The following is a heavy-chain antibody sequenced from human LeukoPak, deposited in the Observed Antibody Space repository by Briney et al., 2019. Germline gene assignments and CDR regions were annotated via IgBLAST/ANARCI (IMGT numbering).Heavy chain of an antibody. V-gene: IGHV4-4*07. CDR3: ARGPEPYYDFWSGYYTANRDDHYYYYYMDV. D-gene: IGHD3-3*01. Sequence: PSETLSLTCTVSGGSISSYYWSWIRQPAGKGLERIGRIYTSGSTNYNPSLKSRVTMSVDTSKNQFSLKLSSVTAADTAVYYCARGPEPYYDFWSGYYTANRDDHYYYYYMDVWGKGTTVTVSS. CDR1: GGSISSYY. CDR2: IYTSGST. J-gene: IGHJ6*03.